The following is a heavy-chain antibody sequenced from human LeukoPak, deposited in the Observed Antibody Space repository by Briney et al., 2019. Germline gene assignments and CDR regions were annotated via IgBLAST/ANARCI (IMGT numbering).Heavy chain of an antibody. V-gene: IGHV1-18*01. CDR1: GYTFTSYG. CDR2: ISAYNGNT. D-gene: IGHD3-16*01. J-gene: IGHJ5*02. Sequence: ASVKASCKASGYTFTSYGISWVRQAPGQGLEWMGWISAYNGNTNYAQKLQGRVTMTTDTSTSTAYMELRSLRSDDTAVYYCARWTLSGNWFDPWGREPWSPSPQ. CDR3: ARWTLSGNWFDP.